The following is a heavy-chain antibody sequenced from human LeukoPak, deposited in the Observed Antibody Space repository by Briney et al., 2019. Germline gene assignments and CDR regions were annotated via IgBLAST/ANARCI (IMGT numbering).Heavy chain of an antibody. CDR2: IYYSGST. D-gene: IGHD1-14*01. CDR1: GGSISSYY. Sequence: ETLSLTCTVSGGSISSYYWSWIRQPPGKGLEWIGYIYYSGSTNYNPSLKSRVTISVETSKNQFSLKLSSVTAADTAVYYCASSSLNHLLGFDYWGQGTLVTVSS. CDR3: ASSSLNHLLGFDY. V-gene: IGHV4-59*01. J-gene: IGHJ4*02.